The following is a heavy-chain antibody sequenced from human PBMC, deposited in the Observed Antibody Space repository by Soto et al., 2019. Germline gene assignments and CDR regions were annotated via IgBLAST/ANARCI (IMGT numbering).Heavy chain of an antibody. CDR1: GDSVTSGSYY. CDR3: ARASAAAGRLFDY. J-gene: IGHJ4*02. Sequence: SETLSLTCIVSGDSVTSGSYYWTWLRQPPGKGLEWVGYISYTGRTKYNPSLQSRVTISVDTSKNQFSLKLSSVTAADTAVYYCARASAAAGRLFDYWGQGTLVTVSS. V-gene: IGHV4-61*01. CDR2: ISYTGRT. D-gene: IGHD6-13*01.